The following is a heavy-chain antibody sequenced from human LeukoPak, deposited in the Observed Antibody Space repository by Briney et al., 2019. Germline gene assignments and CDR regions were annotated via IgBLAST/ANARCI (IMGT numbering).Heavy chain of an antibody. Sequence: ASVKVSCKASGYTFTSYGISWVRQAPGQGLEWMGWISAYNGNTNYAQKLQGRVTMTTDTSTRTAYMELRSLRSDDTAVYYCAGATTAYYYYGMDVWGQGTTVTVSS. D-gene: IGHD1-26*01. CDR2: ISAYNGNT. CDR3: AGATTAYYYYGMDV. V-gene: IGHV1-18*01. J-gene: IGHJ6*02. CDR1: GYTFTSYG.